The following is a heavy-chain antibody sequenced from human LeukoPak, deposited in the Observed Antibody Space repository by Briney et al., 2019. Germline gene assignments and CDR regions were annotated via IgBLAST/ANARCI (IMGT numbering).Heavy chain of an antibody. D-gene: IGHD2-15*01. CDR1: GYTFTSYY. V-gene: IGHV1-46*01. Sequence: GASVKVSCKASGYTFTSYYMHWVRQAPGQGLEWMGIINPSGGSTSYAQKFQGRVTMTRDMSTSTVYMELSSLRSEDTGVYYCARAVVAATRGLDVWGKGTTVTVSS. CDR2: INPSGGST. CDR3: ARAVVAATRGLDV. J-gene: IGHJ6*04.